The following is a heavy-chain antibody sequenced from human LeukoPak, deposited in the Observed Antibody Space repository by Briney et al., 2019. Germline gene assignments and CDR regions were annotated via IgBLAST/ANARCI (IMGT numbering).Heavy chain of an antibody. CDR1: GFNFSRYW. Sequence: GGSLRLSCSASGFNFSRYWMSWVRQAPGKGLEWVANIKQDGSQKFYVASVKGRFTISRDNAKNSLYLQMNSLRAEDTAVYYCVRGDYYDSGTSFIDAFDIWGQGTRVTVSS. CDR2: IKQDGSQK. V-gene: IGHV3-7*01. CDR3: VRGDYYDSGTSFIDAFDI. J-gene: IGHJ3*02. D-gene: IGHD3-10*01.